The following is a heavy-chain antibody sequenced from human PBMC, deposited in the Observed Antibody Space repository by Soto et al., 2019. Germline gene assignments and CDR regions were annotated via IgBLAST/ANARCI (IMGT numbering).Heavy chain of an antibody. CDR3: AREGASGFGMDV. CDR2: IYTSGTT. V-gene: IGHV4-4*07. Sequence: SETLSLTCTVSGGSIRSYYWSWTRQPAGKPLEWIGRIYTSGTTNYNPSLKSRVTMPVDTSKNQFSLNLSSVTAADTAVYYCAREGASGFGMDVWGQGTTVTVSS. J-gene: IGHJ6*02. D-gene: IGHD1-26*01. CDR1: GGSIRSYY.